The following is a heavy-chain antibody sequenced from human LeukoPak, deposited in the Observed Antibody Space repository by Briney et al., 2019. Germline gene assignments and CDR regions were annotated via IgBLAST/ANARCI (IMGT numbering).Heavy chain of an antibody. D-gene: IGHD3-10*01. Sequence: GGSLRLSCAGSGFTLSRNYMSWVGQAPGKGGEGVAGIYNGGSTYDTDSVRGRGTISRDKCKNTRYLKMNSVEAEDTAVYYCARGKYYGSGSFIGAFDYWGQGTLVTVSS. CDR1: GFTLSRNY. CDR3: ARGKYYGSGSFIGAFDY. CDR2: IYNGGST. J-gene: IGHJ4*02. V-gene: IGHV3-66*01.